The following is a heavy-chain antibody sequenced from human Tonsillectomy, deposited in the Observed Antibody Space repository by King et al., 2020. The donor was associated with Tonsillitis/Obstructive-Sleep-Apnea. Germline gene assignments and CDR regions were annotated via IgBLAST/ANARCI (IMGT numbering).Heavy chain of an antibody. CDR1: GFSLSTSGVG. V-gene: IGHV2-5*02. D-gene: IGHD2-2*01. J-gene: IGHJ4*02. CDR3: AHTYCTSTSCLGWFFDY. CDR2: IYWDDDK. Sequence: TLKESGPTLVKPTQTLTLTCTFSGFSLSTSGVGVGWIRQPPGKALEWLALIYWDDDKRYSPSLKSRLTITKDTSKNQVVLTMTNMDPVDTATYYCAHTYCTSTSCLGWFFDYWGQGTLVTVSS.